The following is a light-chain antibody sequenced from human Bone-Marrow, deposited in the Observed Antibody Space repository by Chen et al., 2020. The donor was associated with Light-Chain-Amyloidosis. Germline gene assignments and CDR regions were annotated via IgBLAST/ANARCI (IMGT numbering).Light chain of an antibody. CDR3: SSYTITNTLV. Sequence: HSPLPQPPSCSGSPVTSITISSTGTSSDVGGDNHVSWYQQHPDKAPKLMIYEVTNRPSWVPDRFSGSKSDNTASLTISGLQTEDEADYFCSSYTITNTLVFGSGTRVTVL. V-gene: IGLV2-14*01. CDR2: EVT. CDR1: SSDVGGDNH. J-gene: IGLJ1*01.